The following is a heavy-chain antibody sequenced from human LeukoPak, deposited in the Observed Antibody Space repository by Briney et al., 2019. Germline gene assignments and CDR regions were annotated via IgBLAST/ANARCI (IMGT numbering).Heavy chain of an antibody. CDR2: MYNRGST. CDR3: ARAEKAVTGTLDS. J-gene: IGHJ4*02. Sequence: SETLSLTCTVSGDSISNYYWSWIRQSPGKELEWIGYMYNRGSTIYNPSLKSRVTISTDTSKNQFSLRLTSVTAADTAVYYCARAEKAVTGTLDSWGQGTLISVSS. D-gene: IGHD6-19*01. V-gene: IGHV4-59*01. CDR1: GDSISNYY.